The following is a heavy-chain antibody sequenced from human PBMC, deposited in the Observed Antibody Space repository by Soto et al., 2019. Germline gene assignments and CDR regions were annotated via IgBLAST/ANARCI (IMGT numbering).Heavy chain of an antibody. CDR3: ARIKRWAGASPSYYYGMDV. CDR1: GFSLSTSGMC. CDR2: IDWDDDK. J-gene: IGHJ6*02. V-gene: IGHV2-70*01. Sequence: SGPTLVNPTQTLTLTCTFSGFSLSTSGMCVSWIRQPPGKALEWLALIDWDDDKYYSTSLKTRLTISKDTSKNQVVLTMTNMDPVDTATYYCARIKRWAGASPSYYYGMDVWGQGTTVTVSS. D-gene: IGHD1-26*01.